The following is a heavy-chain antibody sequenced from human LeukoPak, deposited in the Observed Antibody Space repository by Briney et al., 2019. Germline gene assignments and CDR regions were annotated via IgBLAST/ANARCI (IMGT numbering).Heavy chain of an antibody. Sequence: SETLSLTCTVSGGSISSSSYYWGWIRQPPGKGLEWIGSIYYSGSTYYNPSLKSRVTISVDTSKNQFSLKLSSVTAADTAVYYCARGSYYDFWSAHLGYYFDYWGQGTLVTVSS. J-gene: IGHJ4*02. CDR2: IYYSGST. CDR1: GGSISSSSYY. D-gene: IGHD3-3*01. CDR3: ARGSYYDFWSAHLGYYFDY. V-gene: IGHV4-39*07.